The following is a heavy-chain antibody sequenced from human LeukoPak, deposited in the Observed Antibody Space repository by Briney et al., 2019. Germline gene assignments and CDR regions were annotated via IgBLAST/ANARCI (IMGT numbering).Heavy chain of an antibody. V-gene: IGHV3-23*01. Sequence: GGSLRLSCAASGFTFSSYVMNWVRQAAGKGLEWVSGISDSGGGTYYADSVKGRFTISRDNSKNPLYLQMNSLRAEDTAVYYCAKLPGRAADYWGQGTLVTVSS. J-gene: IGHJ4*02. CDR2: ISDSGGGT. CDR3: AKLPGRAADY. CDR1: GFTFSSYV.